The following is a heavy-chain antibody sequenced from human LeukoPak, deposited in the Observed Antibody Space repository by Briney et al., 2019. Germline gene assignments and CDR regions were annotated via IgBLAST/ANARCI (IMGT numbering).Heavy chain of an antibody. CDR3: ARDLSIAARPNYYYYMDV. J-gene: IGHJ6*03. CDR1: GGSISSSNW. V-gene: IGHV4-4*02. D-gene: IGHD6-6*01. Sequence: SETLSLTCAVSGGSISSSNWWSWVRQPPGKGLEWIGEIYHSGSTNYNPSLKSRVTISVDTSKNQFSLKLSSVTAADTAVYYCARDLSIAARPNYYYYMDVWGKGTTVTVSS. CDR2: IYHSGST.